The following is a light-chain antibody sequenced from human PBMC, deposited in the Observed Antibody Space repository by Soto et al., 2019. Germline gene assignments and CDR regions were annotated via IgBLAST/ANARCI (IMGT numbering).Light chain of an antibody. J-gene: IGKJ5*01. V-gene: IGKV3-20*01. Sequence: EIVLTQSPGTLSLSPGESATLSCRASQSISSGSFACYQQKPGQAPRVIIYRASSRANGIPDRFSGSGSGPDFTLTISRLEPEDFAVYYCHQYGSSPPVTFGQGTRLEIK. CDR3: HQYGSSPPVT. CDR1: QSISSGS. CDR2: RAS.